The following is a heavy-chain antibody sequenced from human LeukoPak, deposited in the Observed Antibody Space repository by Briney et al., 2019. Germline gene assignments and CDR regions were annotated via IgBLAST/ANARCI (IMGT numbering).Heavy chain of an antibody. CDR2: INHSGST. CDR1: GGSISSYY. CDR3: ARDARAKGIIKGLDI. J-gene: IGHJ3*02. D-gene: IGHD2-15*01. Sequence: PSETLSLTCTVSGGSISSYYWSWIRQPPGKGLEWIGEINHSGSTNYNPSLKSRVTISVDTSKNQFSLKLSSVTAADTAVYYCARDARAKGIIKGLDIWGQGTMVTVSS. V-gene: IGHV4-34*09.